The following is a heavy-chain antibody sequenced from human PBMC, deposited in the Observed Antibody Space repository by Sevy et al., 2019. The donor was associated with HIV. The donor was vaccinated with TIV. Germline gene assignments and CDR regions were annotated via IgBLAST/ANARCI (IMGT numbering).Heavy chain of an antibody. V-gene: IGHV3-30-3*01. D-gene: IGHD6-6*01. CDR2: ISYEGSNK. Sequence: GGSLTLSCAASGFTFSSYAMHWVRQAPGKGLEWVAVISYEGSNKYYADSVKGRFTISRDNSKNTLYLQMNSLRAEDKAVYYCARDPSIAAQTFGRNHNPKPSAFDDWGQGTLVTVSS. J-gene: IGHJ4*02. CDR3: ARDPSIAAQTFGRNHNPKPSAFDD. CDR1: GFTFSSYA.